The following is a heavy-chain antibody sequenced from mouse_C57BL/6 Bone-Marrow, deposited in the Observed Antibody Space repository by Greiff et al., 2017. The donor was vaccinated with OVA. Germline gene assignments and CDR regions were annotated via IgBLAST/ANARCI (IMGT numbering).Heavy chain of an antibody. J-gene: IGHJ4*01. V-gene: IGHV1-64*01. CDR1: GYTFTSYW. D-gene: IGHD1-1*01. CDR2: IHPNSGST. Sequence: VQLQQPGAELVKPGASVKLSCKASGYTFTSYWMHWVKQRPGQGLEWIGMIHPNSGSTNYNEKFKSKATLTVDKSSSTAYMQLSSLTSEDSAVYYCASPYYYGSGYVYAMDYWGQGTSVTVSS. CDR3: ASPYYYGSGYVYAMDY.